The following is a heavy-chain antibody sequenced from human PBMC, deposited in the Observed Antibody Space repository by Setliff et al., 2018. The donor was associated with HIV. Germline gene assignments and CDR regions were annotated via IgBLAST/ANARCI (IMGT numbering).Heavy chain of an antibody. Sequence: ASVKVSCKASGYTFSNYDINWVRQATGQGLEWMGRMNPNSGNTEYAQQFQGRVTMTRNTSISTAYMELNSLRSEDTAMYYCATVRAYYYDSSGQEYFQHWGQGTLVTVSS. V-gene: IGHV1-8*02. CDR3: ATVRAYYYDSSGQEYFQH. D-gene: IGHD3-22*01. CDR1: GYTFSNYD. CDR2: MNPNSGNT. J-gene: IGHJ1*01.